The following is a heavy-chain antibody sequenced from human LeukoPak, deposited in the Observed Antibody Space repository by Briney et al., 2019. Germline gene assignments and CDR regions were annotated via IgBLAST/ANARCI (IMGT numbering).Heavy chain of an antibody. D-gene: IGHD6-6*01. CDR3: ARDGPYIAARPYYMDV. V-gene: IGHV1-18*01. CDR2: ISTYNGNT. CDR1: GYTFTSYG. J-gene: IGHJ6*03. Sequence: GASVKVSCKASGYTFTSYGISWVRQAPGQGLEWMGWISTYNGNTNYAQKLQGRVTMTTDTSTSTAYMELRSLRSDDTAVYYCARDGPYIAARPYYMDVWGKGTMVTVSS.